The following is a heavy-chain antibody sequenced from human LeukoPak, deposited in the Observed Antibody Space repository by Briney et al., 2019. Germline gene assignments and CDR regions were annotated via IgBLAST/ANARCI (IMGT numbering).Heavy chain of an antibody. CDR3: ARVGMATNWFDP. J-gene: IGHJ5*02. Sequence: SETLSLTCTVSGGSISSYYWSWIRQPPGKGLEWIGYIYYSGSANYNPSLKSRVTISGDTSKNQFSLKLSSVTAADTAVYYCARVGMATNWFDPWGQGTLVTVSS. D-gene: IGHD5-24*01. V-gene: IGHV4-59*01. CDR1: GGSISSYY. CDR2: IYYSGSA.